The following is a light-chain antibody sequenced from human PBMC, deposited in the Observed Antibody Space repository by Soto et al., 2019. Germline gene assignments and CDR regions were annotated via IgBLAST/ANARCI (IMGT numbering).Light chain of an antibody. CDR1: QSVSSY. J-gene: IGKJ5*01. V-gene: IGKV3-11*01. CDR3: QQRSNWPPIT. CDR2: DAS. Sequence: EIVLTQSPATLSFSPGERSTLSCIASQSVSSYLAWYQQKPGQAPRLLIYDASNRATGIPARFSGSGSGTDFTLTTSSLEPEDFAVYYCQQRSNWPPITFGQGTRLEIK.